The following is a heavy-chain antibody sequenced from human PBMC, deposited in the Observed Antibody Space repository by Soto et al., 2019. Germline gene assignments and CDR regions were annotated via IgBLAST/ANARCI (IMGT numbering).Heavy chain of an antibody. J-gene: IGHJ6*03. Sequence: SETLSLTCTVSGGSISSSSYYWGWIRQPPGKGLEWIGSIYYSGSTYYNPSLKSRVTISVDTSKNQFSLKLSSVTTADTAVYYCARVEEPYFATADYYYYYMDVWGKGTTVTVSS. CDR2: IYYSGST. V-gene: IGHV4-39*07. CDR3: ARVEEPYFATADYYYYYMDV. D-gene: IGHD3-9*01. CDR1: GGSISSSSYY.